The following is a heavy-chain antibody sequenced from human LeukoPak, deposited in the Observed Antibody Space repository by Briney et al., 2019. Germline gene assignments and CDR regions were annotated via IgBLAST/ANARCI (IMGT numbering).Heavy chain of an antibody. D-gene: IGHD4-23*01. J-gene: IGHJ5*02. CDR3: ARDSGGNVGGGFDP. Sequence: SETLSLTCTVSGGSISSGDYYWSWICQPPGKGLEWIGYIYYSGSTYYNPSLKSRVTISVDTSKNQFSLKLSSVTAADTAVYYCARDSGGNVGGGFDPWGQGTLVTVSS. CDR1: GGSISSGDYY. CDR2: IYYSGST. V-gene: IGHV4-30-4*01.